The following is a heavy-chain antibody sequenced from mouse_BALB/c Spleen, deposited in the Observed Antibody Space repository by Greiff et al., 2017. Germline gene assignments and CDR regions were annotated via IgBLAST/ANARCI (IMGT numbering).Heavy chain of an antibody. CDR3: ARSTMITTSMDY. CDR1: GYSFTSYY. Sequence: EVKLQESGPELMKPGASVKISCKASGYSFTSYYMHWVKQSHGKSLEWIGYIDPFNGGPSYNQKFKGKATLTVDKSSSPAYMHRNSLTSEDSAVYYCARSTMITTSMDYWGQGTSVTVSS. V-gene: IGHV1S135*01. D-gene: IGHD2-4*01. CDR2: IDPFNGGP. J-gene: IGHJ4*01.